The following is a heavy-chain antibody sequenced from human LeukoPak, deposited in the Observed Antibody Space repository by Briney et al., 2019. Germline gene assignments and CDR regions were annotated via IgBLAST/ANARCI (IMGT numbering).Heavy chain of an antibody. CDR3: ARDGYSSRSYYYYGLDV. J-gene: IGHJ6*02. CDR2: IWYDGSNK. D-gene: IGHD6-13*01. CDR1: GFTFSSYG. V-gene: IGHV3-33*01. Sequence: PGGSLRLSCAASGFTFSSYGMHWVRLAPGKGLEWVALIWYDGSNKFYAESVKGRFTISRDNSKNTLHLQMNSLRAEDTAVYYCARDGYSSRSYYYYGLDVWGQGTTVTVSS.